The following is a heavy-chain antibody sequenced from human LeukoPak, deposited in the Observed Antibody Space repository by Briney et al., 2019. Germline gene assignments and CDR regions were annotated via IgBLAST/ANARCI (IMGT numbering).Heavy chain of an antibody. V-gene: IGHV1-8*03. Sequence: ASVKVSCKASGYTFTSYDINWVRQATGQGLEWMGWMNPNSGNTGYAQKFQGRVTITRNTSISTAYMELSSLRSEDTAVYYCARVPRGDEWLLGIGYWGQGTLVTVSS. J-gene: IGHJ4*02. CDR2: MNPNSGNT. CDR1: GYTFTSYD. D-gene: IGHD3-22*01. CDR3: ARVPRGDEWLLGIGY.